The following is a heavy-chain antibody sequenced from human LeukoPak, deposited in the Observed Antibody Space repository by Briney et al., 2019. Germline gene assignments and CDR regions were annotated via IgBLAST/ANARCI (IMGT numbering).Heavy chain of an antibody. CDR3: AKDVDLFGELFLVS. J-gene: IGHJ5*02. CDR1: EFTFTSYG. D-gene: IGHD3-10*02. CDR2: LRYDGSNR. Sequence: PGGSLRLSCVASEFTFTSYGMHWASHAPGKGLEWVAFLRYDGSNRSYADSVKCRFTISRDNSKNTLYLQMNSLRAEDTAVYYWAKDVDLFGELFLVSWRQGTLVTVSS. V-gene: IGHV3-30*02.